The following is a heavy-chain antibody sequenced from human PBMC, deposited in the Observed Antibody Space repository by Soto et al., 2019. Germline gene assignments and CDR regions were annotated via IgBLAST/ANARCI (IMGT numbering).Heavy chain of an antibody. CDR2: LYNSGST. J-gene: IGHJ5*01. V-gene: IGHV4-61*01. CDR1: GDSVTRANAY. CDR3: AKLQPPGWIDA. Sequence: QVRLQESGPGLVKPSETLSLTCSVSGDSVTRANAYWNWLRQAPGKGLEWIGYLYNSGSTNYKPSLRSRVSLSLDTSKNQFSVNLTSVTTADSAIYYCAKLQPPGWIDAWGHGTLVAVS. D-gene: IGHD4-4*01.